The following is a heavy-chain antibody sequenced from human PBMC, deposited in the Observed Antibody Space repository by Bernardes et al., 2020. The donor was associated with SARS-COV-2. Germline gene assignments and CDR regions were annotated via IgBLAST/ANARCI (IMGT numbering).Heavy chain of an antibody. V-gene: IGHV5-51*01. J-gene: IGHJ4*02. D-gene: IGHD2-15*01. CDR1: GYFFSTFY. CDR3: TRHTHY. Sequence: GASLNISSKASGYFFSTFYIGWVRQIPGRVLEWMGIIYPGDSDVRYSPSFQGQVTMSVDKSVTTAYLQWDSLKSSDTGIYYCTRHTHYWGKGNLVTVSS. CDR2: IYPGDSDV.